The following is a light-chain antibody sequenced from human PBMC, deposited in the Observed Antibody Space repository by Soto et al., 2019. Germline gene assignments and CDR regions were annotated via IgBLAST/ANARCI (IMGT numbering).Light chain of an antibody. V-gene: IGKV3-20*01. CDR2: GAS. CDR3: QQAASFPIT. CDR1: QSVSNNY. Sequence: EIVLTQSPGTLSLSPGERATLSCRASQSVSNNYLAWYQQKPGQAPRLLIYGASTRATGIPARFSGSGSGTDFTLTINGLQPEDFATYYCQQAASFPITFGQGTRLEI. J-gene: IGKJ5*01.